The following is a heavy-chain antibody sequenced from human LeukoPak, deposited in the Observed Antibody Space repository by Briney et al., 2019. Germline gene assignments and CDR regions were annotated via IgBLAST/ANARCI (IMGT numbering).Heavy chain of an antibody. Sequence: GGSLRLSCAASGFTFSSFSMNWVRQAPGKGLEWVSYITSSSGTIYYADSVKGRFTISRDNAKNSLYLQMNSLRADDTAVYYCARGRRNYDSSGYQGGDYWGQGTLVTVSS. CDR3: ARGRRNYDSSGYQGGDY. CDR2: ITSSSGTI. CDR1: GFTFSSFS. V-gene: IGHV3-48*04. J-gene: IGHJ4*02. D-gene: IGHD3-22*01.